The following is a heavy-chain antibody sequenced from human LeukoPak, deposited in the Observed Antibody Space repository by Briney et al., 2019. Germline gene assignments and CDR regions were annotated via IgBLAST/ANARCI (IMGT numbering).Heavy chain of an antibody. J-gene: IGHJ4*02. D-gene: IGHD2-21*01. CDR3: AKVGSLGGDYFDY. CDR2: ISGSGGST. CDR1: GFTFSSYA. Sequence: GGSLRLSCAASGFTFSSYAMSWVRQAPGKGLEWVSAISGSGGSTYYADSVKGRFTISRDNSKNTLYLQMNSLRVEDTAVYFCAKVGSLGGDYFDYWGQGTLVTVSS. V-gene: IGHV3-23*01.